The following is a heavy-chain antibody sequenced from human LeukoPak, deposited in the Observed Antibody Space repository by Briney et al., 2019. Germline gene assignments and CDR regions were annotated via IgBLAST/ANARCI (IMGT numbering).Heavy chain of an antibody. J-gene: IGHJ4*02. CDR2: TKQDGSDK. CDR1: GFTFSSYW. CDR3: ARDPLRDDYVWGNYRNGADY. V-gene: IGHV3-7*01. D-gene: IGHD3-16*02. Sequence: GGSLRLSCAASGFTFSSYWMNWVRQAPGKGLEWVANTKQDGSDKYYVDSVKGRFTISRDNSQNTLYLQMNSLRAEDTAVYYCARDPLRDDYVWGNYRNGADYWGQGTLVTVSS.